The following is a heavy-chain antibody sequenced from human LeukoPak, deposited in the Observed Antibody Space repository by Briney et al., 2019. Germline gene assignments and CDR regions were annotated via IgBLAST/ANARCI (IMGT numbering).Heavy chain of an antibody. V-gene: IGHV3-53*05. CDR2: IYSGGST. D-gene: IGHD2-2*01. J-gene: IGHJ6*02. Sequence: GGSLRLSCAASGFTVSSNYVSWVRQAPGKGLEWVSVIYSGGSTYHADSVKGRFTISRDNSKNTLYLQMNSLRAEDTAVYYCAREGGVPAASAFYGMDVWGQGTTVTVSS. CDR3: AREGGVPAASAFYGMDV. CDR1: GFTVSSNY.